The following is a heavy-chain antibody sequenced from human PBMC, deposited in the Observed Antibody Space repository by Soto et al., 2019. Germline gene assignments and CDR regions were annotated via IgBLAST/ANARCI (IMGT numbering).Heavy chain of an antibody. Sequence: QVQLQESGPGLVKPSGTLSLTCAVSSGSISSSNWWSWVRQPPGKGLEWIGEIYHSGSTNYNPSLKSRVTISVDKSKNQFSLKLSSVTAADTAVYYCASRPYSSGWYWFWFDPWGQGTLVTVSS. V-gene: IGHV4-4*02. CDR3: ASRPYSSGWYWFWFDP. CDR1: SGSISSSNW. J-gene: IGHJ5*02. CDR2: IYHSGST. D-gene: IGHD6-19*01.